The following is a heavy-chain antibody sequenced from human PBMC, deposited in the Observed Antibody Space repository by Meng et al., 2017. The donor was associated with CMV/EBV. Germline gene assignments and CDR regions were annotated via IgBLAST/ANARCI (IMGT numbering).Heavy chain of an antibody. D-gene: IGHD2-15*01. CDR2: IKQDGSEK. J-gene: IGHJ6*02. Sequence: GGSLRLSCAASGFTFSSYWMSWVRQAPGKGLEWVANIKQDGSEKYYVDSVKGRFTISRDNAKNSLYLQMNSLRAEDTAVYYCAREGVVVALRYYYYGMDVWGQGTTVTAP. CDR3: AREGVVVALRYYYYGMDV. CDR1: GFTFSSYW. V-gene: IGHV3-7*01.